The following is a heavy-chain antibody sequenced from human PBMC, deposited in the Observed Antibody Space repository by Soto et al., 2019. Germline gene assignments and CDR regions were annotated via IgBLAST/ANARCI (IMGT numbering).Heavy chain of an antibody. D-gene: IGHD2-2*01. CDR2: IIPILGIA. J-gene: IGHJ4*02. V-gene: IGHV1-69*02. CDR3: AITTYCSSTSSDVNPPKRYFDY. CDR1: GGTFSSYT. Sequence: GASVKVSCKASGGTFSSYTISWVRQAPGQGLEWMGRIIPILGIANYAQKFQGRVTITADKSTSTAYMELSSLRSEDTAVYYCAITTYCSSTSSDVNPPKRYFDYWGQGTLVTVSS.